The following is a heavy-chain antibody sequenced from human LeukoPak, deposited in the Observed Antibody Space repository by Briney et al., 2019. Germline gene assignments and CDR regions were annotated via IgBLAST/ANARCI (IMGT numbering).Heavy chain of an antibody. CDR1: GGSISTGNYW. V-gene: IGHV4-39*01. Sequence: SETLSLTCDVSGGSISTGNYWWGWLRQPPGKGLEWIGIIFHTGKTHDNPSLRGRVSMSVDTSKNQFSLRLSAVTAADTAVYYCARQMGVGVWALDYWGQGALVTVPS. CDR2: IFHTGKT. J-gene: IGHJ4*02. CDR3: ARQMGVGVWALDY. D-gene: IGHD3-16*01.